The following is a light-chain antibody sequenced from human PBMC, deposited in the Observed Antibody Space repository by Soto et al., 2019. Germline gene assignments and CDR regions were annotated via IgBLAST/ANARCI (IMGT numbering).Light chain of an antibody. Sequence: EIVMTQSPATLSVSPGERATLSCRASQSVSSYLAWYQQKPGQAPRLLIYGASTRATGIPARFSGSGSGTEFTLTISSLQSEDFAVYYCQHYYSWLTFGGGTKVDIK. J-gene: IGKJ4*01. CDR1: QSVSSY. CDR3: QHYYSWLT. V-gene: IGKV3-15*01. CDR2: GAS.